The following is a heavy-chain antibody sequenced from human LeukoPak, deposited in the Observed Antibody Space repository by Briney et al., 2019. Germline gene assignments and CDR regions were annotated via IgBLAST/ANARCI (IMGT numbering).Heavy chain of an antibody. CDR2: IIPIYGSP. D-gene: IGHD1-26*01. CDR3: ARGRGSFYGYFDS. CDR1: GGTYNNYA. J-gene: IGHJ4*02. V-gene: IGHV1-69*06. Sequence: SVKLSCKPSGGTYNNYAISWVRQAPGQGLEGLGGIIPIYGSPNNAQKFQGRVTITADRSTSTAYMELSSLKSEDTALYFCARGRGSFYGYFDSWGQGTLVTVSS.